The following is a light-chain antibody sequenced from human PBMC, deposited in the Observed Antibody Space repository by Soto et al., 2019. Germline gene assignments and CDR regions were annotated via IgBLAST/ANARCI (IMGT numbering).Light chain of an antibody. Sequence: DIQMTQSPSSLSASVGDRVAISCQASQDISRFLNWFQQKPGKAPQLLIYEASNLETGVPSRFSGSGSGTDFTLTITSLQPEDVATYYCQQFDNLPLTFGPGTRLEIK. CDR1: QDISRF. J-gene: IGKJ2*01. CDR2: EAS. V-gene: IGKV1-33*01. CDR3: QQFDNLPLT.